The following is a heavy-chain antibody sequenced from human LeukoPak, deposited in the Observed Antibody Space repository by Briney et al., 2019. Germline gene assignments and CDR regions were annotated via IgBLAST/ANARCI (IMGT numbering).Heavy chain of an antibody. V-gene: IGHV4-59*01. J-gene: IGHJ4*02. Sequence: SETLSLTCTVSGGSISSYYWSWIRQPPGKGLEWIGYIYYSGSTNYNPSLKSRVTISVDTSKNQFSLKLSSVTAADTAVYYCARGVGATAAFDYWGQGTLVTVSP. CDR2: IYYSGST. CDR1: GGSISSYY. D-gene: IGHD1-26*01. CDR3: ARGVGATAAFDY.